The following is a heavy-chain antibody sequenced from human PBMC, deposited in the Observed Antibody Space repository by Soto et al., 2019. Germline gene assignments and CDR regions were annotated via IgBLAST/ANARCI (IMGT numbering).Heavy chain of an antibody. Sequence: QVQLVQSGAEVKKPGASVKVSCEASGYTFRCCGMHWVRQAPGQRLEWMGWINVGNGNTKYSQKFQGRVTISRDTPASTAYVEVSSLRSEDTAVYFCAKGNNYGDSRRGGAFDFWGQGTKVTVSA. CDR1: GYTFRCCG. CDR2: INVGNGNT. J-gene: IGHJ3*01. V-gene: IGHV1-3*01. CDR3: AKGNNYGDSRRGGAFDF. D-gene: IGHD4-17*01.